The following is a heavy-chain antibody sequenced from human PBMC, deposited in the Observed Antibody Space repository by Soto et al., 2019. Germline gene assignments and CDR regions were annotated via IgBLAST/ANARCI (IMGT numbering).Heavy chain of an antibody. Sequence: SVKVSCKASGGTFSSYAISWVRQAPGQGLEWMGGIIPIFGTANYAQKFQGRVTITADESTSTAYMELSSLRSEDTAVYYCARERSPMIVVVIRDYHYYGMDVWGQGTTVTVSS. CDR2: IIPIFGTA. V-gene: IGHV1-69*13. D-gene: IGHD3-22*01. J-gene: IGHJ6*02. CDR1: GGTFSSYA. CDR3: ARERSPMIVVVIRDYHYYGMDV.